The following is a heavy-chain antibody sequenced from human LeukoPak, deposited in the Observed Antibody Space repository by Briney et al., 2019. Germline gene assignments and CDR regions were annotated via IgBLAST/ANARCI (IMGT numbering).Heavy chain of an antibody. V-gene: IGHV3-23*01. CDR2: ISGSGGST. CDR3: AKEDYDILTGYEYYMDV. CDR1: GFTFSSYG. J-gene: IGHJ6*03. D-gene: IGHD3-9*01. Sequence: GGSLRLSCAASGFTFSSYGMSWVRQAPGKGLEWVSAISGSGGSTYYADSVKGRFTISRDNSKNTLYLQMNSLRAEDTAVYYCAKEDYDILTGYEYYMDVWGKGTTVTISS.